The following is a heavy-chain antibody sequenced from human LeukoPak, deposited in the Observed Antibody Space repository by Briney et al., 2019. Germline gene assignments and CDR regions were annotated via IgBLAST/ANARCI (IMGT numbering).Heavy chain of an antibody. CDR2: VRYDGSNK. D-gene: IGHD3/OR15-3a*01. J-gene: IGHJ4*02. CDR1: GFTFSSYG. CDR3: AKFGLTFDN. V-gene: IGHV3-30*02. Sequence: GGALRLSFAAAGFTFSSYGMHWVRQAPGKGLEWVAFVRYDGSNKYYADSVKGRFTISRDNSKNTLYLQMNSLRAEDTAVYYCAKFGLTFDNWGQGTLVTVSS.